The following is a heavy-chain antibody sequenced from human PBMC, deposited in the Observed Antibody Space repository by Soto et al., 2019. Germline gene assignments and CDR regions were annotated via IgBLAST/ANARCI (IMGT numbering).Heavy chain of an antibody. V-gene: IGHV4-59*08. CDR1: GGSISSYY. CDR3: ASPKA. J-gene: IGHJ5*02. Sequence: QVQLQESGPGLVKPSETLSLTCTVSGGSISSYYWSRIRQPPGKGLEWIGYIYYTGSIDYNPSLKSRVTISLDTSKNQFSLKLSSVTAADTAVYYCASPKAWGQGTLVTVSS. CDR2: IYYTGSI.